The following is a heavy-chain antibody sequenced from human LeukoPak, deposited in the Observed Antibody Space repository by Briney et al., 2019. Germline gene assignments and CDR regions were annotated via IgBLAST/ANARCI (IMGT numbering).Heavy chain of an antibody. Sequence: SGGSLRLSCAASGFTFSSYAMSWVRQAPGKGLEWVSAISGSGGSTYYADSVKGRFTISRDNSKNTLYLQMNSLRAEDTAVYYCARGGSGYCSAGSCYPIDYWGQGTLVTVSS. CDR2: ISGSGGST. CDR3: ARGGSGYCSAGSCYPIDY. D-gene: IGHD2-15*01. V-gene: IGHV3-23*01. J-gene: IGHJ4*02. CDR1: GFTFSSYA.